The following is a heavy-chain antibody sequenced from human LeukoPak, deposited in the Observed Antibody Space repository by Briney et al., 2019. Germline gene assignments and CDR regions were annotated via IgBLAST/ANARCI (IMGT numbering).Heavy chain of an antibody. CDR1: GYTFTSYY. Sequence: GASVKVSCKASGYTFTSYYMHWVRQATGQGLEWMGWMNPNSGNTGYAQKFQGRVTITRNTSISTAYMELSSLRSEDTAVYYCARVVTMAGYFDYWGQGTLVTVSS. CDR2: MNPNSGNT. D-gene: IGHD3-10*01. V-gene: IGHV1-8*03. CDR3: ARVVTMAGYFDY. J-gene: IGHJ4*02.